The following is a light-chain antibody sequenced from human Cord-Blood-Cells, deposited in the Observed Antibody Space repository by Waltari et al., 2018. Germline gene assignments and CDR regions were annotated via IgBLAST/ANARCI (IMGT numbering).Light chain of an antibody. CDR3: QQYDNLPST. J-gene: IGKJ3*01. Sequence: DIQMTQSPSSLSASVGDIVTITCQASQDISNYLNWYQQKPGKAPKLLIYDASTLETGVPSRFSGSGSGTDFTFTISSLQPEDIATYYCQQYDNLPSTFGPGTKVDIK. CDR1: QDISNY. V-gene: IGKV1-33*01. CDR2: DAS.